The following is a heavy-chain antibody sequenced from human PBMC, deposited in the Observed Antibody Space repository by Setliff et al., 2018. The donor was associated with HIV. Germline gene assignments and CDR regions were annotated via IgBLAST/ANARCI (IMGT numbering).Heavy chain of an antibody. Sequence: GSGPTLVNPTQTLTLTCTFSGLSLSTSGVGVGWIRQSPGKALEWLAFIYWNNNKHYSKSLKSRLTVTKDTSKNRVVFTMTNMDPVDTATYYCAYSGRQLRGPYFDFWGQGTPVTVSS. CDR2: IYWNNNK. D-gene: IGHD1-1*01. CDR3: AYSGRQLRGPYFDF. CDR1: GLSLSTSGVG. J-gene: IGHJ4*02. V-gene: IGHV2-5*01.